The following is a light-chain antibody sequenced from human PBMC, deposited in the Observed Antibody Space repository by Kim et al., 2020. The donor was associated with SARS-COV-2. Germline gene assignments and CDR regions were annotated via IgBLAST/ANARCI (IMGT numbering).Light chain of an antibody. J-gene: IGLJ2*01. V-gene: IGLV3-19*01. CDR1: ILRTYY. Sequence: SSELTQDPAVSVALGQTVRITCQGDILRTYYASWYQQKPGQAPALVIYPKNNRPSGIPDRFSGSSSGNTASLTITGAQAEDEADYYCKSRDTSGDRLVFGGGTKLTVL. CDR3: KSRDTSGDRLV. CDR2: PKN.